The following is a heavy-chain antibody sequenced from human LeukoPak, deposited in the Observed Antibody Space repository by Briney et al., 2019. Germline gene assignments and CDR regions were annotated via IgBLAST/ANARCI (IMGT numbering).Heavy chain of an antibody. Sequence: SETLSLTCAVSGYSLSSGYYWGWIRRPPGKGLEWIGSIYHSGSAYYNPSLKSRIDISLDTSKNQFSRKLSSVTAADTAVYYCAREEMGGIDYWGQGTLVTVSS. CDR1: GYSLSSGYY. V-gene: IGHV4-38-2*02. CDR2: IYHSGSA. J-gene: IGHJ4*02. CDR3: AREEMGGIDY. D-gene: IGHD5-24*01.